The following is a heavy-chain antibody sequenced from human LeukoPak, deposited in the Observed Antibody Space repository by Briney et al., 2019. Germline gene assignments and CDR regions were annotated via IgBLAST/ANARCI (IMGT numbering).Heavy chain of an antibody. J-gene: IGHJ4*02. CDR1: GGSISNYY. V-gene: IGHV4-59*01. CDR3: ARVGSSSWYLGVDY. CDR2: IYNSGST. Sequence: KPSETLSLTCTVSGGSISNYYWSWIRQPPGKGLEWIGYIYNSGSTNYNPSLKSRVTISVDTSENQFSLRLSSVTAADTAVYYCARVGSSSWYLGVDYWGQGTLVTVSS. D-gene: IGHD6-13*01.